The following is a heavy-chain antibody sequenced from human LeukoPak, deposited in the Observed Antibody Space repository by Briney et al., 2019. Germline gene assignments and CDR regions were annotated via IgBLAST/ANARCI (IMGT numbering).Heavy chain of an antibody. CDR3: ARSKKSGEPDY. Sequence: ASVKVSCKASGYMFNRYGISWVRQGPGQGLEWMGWISGYNGDTKYAEKLQGRVTMTTDTSTSTAYMELSSLRSEDTAVYDCARSKKSGEPDYWGQGTLVTVSS. CDR2: ISGYNGDT. CDR1: GYMFNRYG. J-gene: IGHJ4*02. D-gene: IGHD6-25*01. V-gene: IGHV1-18*01.